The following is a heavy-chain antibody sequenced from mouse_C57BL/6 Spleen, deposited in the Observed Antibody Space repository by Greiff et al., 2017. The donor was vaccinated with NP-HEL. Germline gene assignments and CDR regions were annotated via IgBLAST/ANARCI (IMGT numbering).Heavy chain of an antibody. V-gene: IGHV1-80*01. CDR2: IYPGDGDT. D-gene: IGHD2-5*01. CDR1: GYAFSSYW. CDR3: ARTDSNYVRYFDV. Sequence: QVQLQQPGAELVKPGASVKISCKASGYAFSSYWMNWVKQRPGKGLEWIGQIYPGDGDTNYNGKFKGKATLTADNSSSTAYMQLSSLTSEDSAVYFCARTDSNYVRYFDVWGTGTTVTVSS. J-gene: IGHJ1*03.